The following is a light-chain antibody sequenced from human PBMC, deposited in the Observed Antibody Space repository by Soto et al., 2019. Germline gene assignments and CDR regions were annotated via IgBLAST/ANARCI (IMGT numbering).Light chain of an antibody. CDR2: GVS. J-gene: IGKJ4*01. Sequence: ENVLAQSPGTLSLSPGERATLSCRASQSVRNTYLAWYQQKPGQAPRLLIYGVSSGATGIPDRFSGSGSGTDFTLTISRLEPEDFAVYYCQQYSSSPVTFGGGTKVHIK. CDR3: QQYSSSPVT. V-gene: IGKV3-20*01. CDR1: QSVRNTY.